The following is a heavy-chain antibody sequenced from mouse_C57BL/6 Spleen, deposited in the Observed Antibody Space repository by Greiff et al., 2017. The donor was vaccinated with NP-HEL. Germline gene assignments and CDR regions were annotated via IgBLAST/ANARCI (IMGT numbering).Heavy chain of an antibody. V-gene: IGHV1-50*01. J-gene: IGHJ3*01. CDR1: GYTFTSYW. CDR2: IDPSDSYT. CDR3: ARWDYGSFFAY. D-gene: IGHD1-1*01. Sequence: QVQLQQPGAELVKPGASVKLSCKASGYTFTSYWMQWVKQRPGQGLEWIGEIDPSDSYTNYNQKFKGKATLTVDTSSSTAYMQLSSLTSEDSAVYYCARWDYGSFFAYWGQGTLVTVSA.